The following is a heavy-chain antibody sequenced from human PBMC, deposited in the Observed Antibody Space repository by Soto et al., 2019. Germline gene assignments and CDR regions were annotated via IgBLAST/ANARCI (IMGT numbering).Heavy chain of an antibody. D-gene: IGHD3-3*01. V-gene: IGHV1-2*02. Sequence: QLHLVQSGAVVKKPGASVTVSCSASGYPVTAYYMHWVRQAPGRGLEWMGGINPATGAAKYTQTFPGRVTVTRGTSTSTVFMELGGLTSEDTAVFYCARGGGVGVAGSAAFDMWGQGTLVTVSS. CDR1: GYPVTAYY. J-gene: IGHJ3*02. CDR2: INPATGAA. CDR3: ARGGGVGVAGSAAFDM.